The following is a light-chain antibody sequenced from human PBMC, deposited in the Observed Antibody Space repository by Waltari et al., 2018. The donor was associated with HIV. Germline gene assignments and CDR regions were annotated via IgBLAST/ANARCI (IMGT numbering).Light chain of an antibody. J-gene: IGKJ3*01. CDR3: QQSYFSPT. V-gene: IGKV1-39*01. Sequence: DIQMTQSPSSLSASIGDRVNITCRASQNVKNYLNWYQQKPGQAPKILIYTATILHTGVPSRFSGSGSGTDFTLTITNLQPEYFAVYFCQQSYFSPTFGPGTTVDTK. CDR1: QNVKNY. CDR2: TAT.